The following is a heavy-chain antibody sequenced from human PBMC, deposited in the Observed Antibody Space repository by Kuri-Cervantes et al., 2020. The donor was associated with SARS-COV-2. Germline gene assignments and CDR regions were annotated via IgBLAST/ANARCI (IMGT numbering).Heavy chain of an antibody. V-gene: IGHV1-69*13. J-gene: IGHJ6*02. CDR1: AGTFSSYA. CDR3: ARVEEYGDSYYYYYGMDV. D-gene: IGHD4-17*01. Sequence: SVKVSCKASAGTFSSYAISWVRQAPGQGLEWMGGIIPIFGTANYAQKFQGRVTITADESTSTAYMELSSLRSEDTAVYYCARVEEYGDSYYYYYGMDVWGQGTTVTVSS. CDR2: IIPIFGTA.